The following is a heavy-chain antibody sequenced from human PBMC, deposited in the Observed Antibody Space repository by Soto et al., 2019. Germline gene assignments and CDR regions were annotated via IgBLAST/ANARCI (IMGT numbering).Heavy chain of an antibody. J-gene: IGHJ4*02. D-gene: IGHD3-3*01. CDR2: ISAYNGNT. V-gene: IGHV1-18*01. CDR3: AREGHYDFWSGSSGLYDY. Sequence: GASVNLSSKASGYTITSYCSCSVRHAPGQGLEWMGWISAYNGNTNYAQKLQGRVTMTTDTSTSTAYMELRSLRSDDTAVYYCAREGHYDFWSGSSGLYDYWGQGTLVTVSS. CDR1: GYTITSYC.